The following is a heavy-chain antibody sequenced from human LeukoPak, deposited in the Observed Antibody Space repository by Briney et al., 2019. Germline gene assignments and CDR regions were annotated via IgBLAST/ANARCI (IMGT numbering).Heavy chain of an antibody. CDR3: ARAPFFYSPATYLPEDY. V-gene: IGHV1-18*01. CDR1: GYTFTSYG. D-gene: IGHD2/OR15-2a*01. J-gene: IGHJ4*02. CDR2: ISVYNGNT. Sequence: ASVKVSCKTSGYTFTSYGISWVGQAPGQGVEGMGWISVYNGNTYYVEKFQDRVTMTTDTSTNTAYMELRSLGTDDTAVYYCARAPFFYSPATYLPEDYWGQGTLVTVSS.